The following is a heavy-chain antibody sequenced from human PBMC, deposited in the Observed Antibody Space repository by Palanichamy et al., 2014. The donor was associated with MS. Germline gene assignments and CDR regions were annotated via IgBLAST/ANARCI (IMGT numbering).Heavy chain of an antibody. J-gene: IGHJ4*02. CDR1: GTSISSYY. CDR3: ARQREVVVFYYFDY. D-gene: IGHD3-22*01. V-gene: IGHV4-59*01. Sequence: QVQLQESARTVKPSETLSLTCTVSGTSISSYYWSWIRQPPGKGLEWIGHIYYNGSTNYNPSLKSRVTISVDTSKNQFSLKLNSVTAADTAMYYCARQREVVVFYYFDYWGQGTLVTVSS. CDR2: IYYNGST.